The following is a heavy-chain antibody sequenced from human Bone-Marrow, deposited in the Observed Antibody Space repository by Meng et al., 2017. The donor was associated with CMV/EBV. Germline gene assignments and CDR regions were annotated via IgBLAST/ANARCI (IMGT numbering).Heavy chain of an antibody. V-gene: IGHV3-20*04. Sequence: GGSLRLSCAAPGFTFDDYGMSWVRQVPGKGLEWVSGINWNSGSTGYGDSVKGRCTISRDNATNSLYLQLNSLRADDTALYYCARDLHYCSTTSCYKNFAYWGPGALVTCYS. CDR2: INWNSGST. CDR3: ARDLHYCSTTSCYKNFAY. D-gene: IGHD2-2*02. J-gene: IGHJ4*02. CDR1: GFTFDDYG.